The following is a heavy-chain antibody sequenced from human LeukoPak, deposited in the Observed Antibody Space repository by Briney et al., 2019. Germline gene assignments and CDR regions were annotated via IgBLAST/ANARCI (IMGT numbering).Heavy chain of an antibody. J-gene: IGHJ4*02. V-gene: IGHV3-9*01. CDR3: AKDEGGY. CDR1: GFTFDDYA. CDR2: ISWNSGSI. Sequence: GGSLRLSCAASGFTFDDYAMHWVRQAPGKGLEWVSGISWNSGSIGYADSVKGRFTISRDNAKNSLYLQMNSLRAEDTALYYCAKDEGGYWGQGTLVTVSS.